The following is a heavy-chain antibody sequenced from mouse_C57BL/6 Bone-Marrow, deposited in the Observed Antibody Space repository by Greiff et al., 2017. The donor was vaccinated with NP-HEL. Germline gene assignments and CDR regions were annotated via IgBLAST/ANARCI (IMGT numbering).Heavy chain of an antibody. J-gene: IGHJ3*01. V-gene: IGHV1-15*01. D-gene: IGHD4-1*01. CDR2: IDPETGGT. CDR3: TSNWDEETWFAY. Sequence: VQLQQSGAELVRPGASVTLSCKASGYTFTDYEMHWVKQTPVHGLEWIGAIDPETGGTAYNQKFKGKAILTADKSSSTAYMELRSLTSEDSAVYYCTSNWDEETWFAYWGQGTLVTVSA. CDR1: GYTFTDYE.